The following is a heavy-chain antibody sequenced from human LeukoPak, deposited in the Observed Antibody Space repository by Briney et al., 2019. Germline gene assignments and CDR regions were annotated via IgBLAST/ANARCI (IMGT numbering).Heavy chain of an antibody. V-gene: IGHV1-46*01. CDR3: ARAAYSSSWSPPHDAFDI. Sequence: ASVKVSCKASGYTFTSYYMHWVRQAPGQGLEWMGIINPSGGSTSYAQKFQGWVTMTRDTSISTAYMELSRLRSDDTAVYYCARAAYSSSWSPPHDAFDIWGQGTMVTVSS. J-gene: IGHJ3*02. D-gene: IGHD6-13*01. CDR1: GYTFTSYY. CDR2: INPSGGST.